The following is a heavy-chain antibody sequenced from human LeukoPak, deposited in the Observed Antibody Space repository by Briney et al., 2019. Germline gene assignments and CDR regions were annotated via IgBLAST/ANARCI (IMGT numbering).Heavy chain of an antibody. V-gene: IGHV3-30*18. CDR3: AKDYSGSGSIDY. J-gene: IGHJ4*02. D-gene: IGHD3-10*01. CDR1: GFTLSSYA. Sequence: GGSLRLSCAASGFTLSSYAMHWVRQAPGKGLEWVAVISNDGSNKYYADSVKGRFTISRDNSKNTLYLQMNSLRAKDTAVYYCAKDYSGSGSIDYWGQGTLVTVSS. CDR2: ISNDGSNK.